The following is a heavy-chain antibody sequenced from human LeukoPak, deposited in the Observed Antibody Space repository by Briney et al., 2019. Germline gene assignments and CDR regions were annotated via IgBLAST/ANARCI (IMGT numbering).Heavy chain of an antibody. CDR3: ARTDRPFSNGCDY. CDR1: GGTFTTSP. D-gene: IGHD6-19*01. CDR2: IIPIFGES. V-gene: IGHV1-69*02. J-gene: IGHJ4*01. Sequence: ASVKVSCKASGGTFTTSPVSWVRQAPGQGLEWMGRIIPIFGESNHAHKFQGRLTITAYKSTTTVFMELSSLRFENTAVYYCARTDRPFSNGCDYWGQGTLVTVSS.